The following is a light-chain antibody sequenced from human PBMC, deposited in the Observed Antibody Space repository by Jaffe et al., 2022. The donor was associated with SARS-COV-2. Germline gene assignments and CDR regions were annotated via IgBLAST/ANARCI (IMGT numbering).Light chain of an antibody. J-gene: IGLJ2*01. CDR1: KLGDKY. V-gene: IGLV3-1*01. Sequence: SYGLTQAPSVSVSPGQTASITCSGDKLGDKYVSWYQQKPGQSPALVIFQDNRRPSGIPERFSGSNSGNTATLTISGAQAIDEADYYCQTWDSRTVVFGGGTMVTVL. CDR3: QTWDSRTVV. CDR2: QDN.